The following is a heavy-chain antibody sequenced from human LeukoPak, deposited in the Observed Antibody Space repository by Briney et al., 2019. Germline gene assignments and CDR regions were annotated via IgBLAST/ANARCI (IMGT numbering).Heavy chain of an antibody. CDR1: GGSVSSPGYY. V-gene: IGHV4-61*08. CDR2: IYYSGST. CDR3: ARIESTKSDNPMTFFDY. Sequence: SETLSLTCTVSGGSVSSPGYYWSWIRQPPGKGLEWIGYIYYSGSTNYNPSLKSRVTISVDTSKNQFSLKLSSVTAADTAVYYCARIESTKSDNPMTFFDYWGQGTLVTVSS. D-gene: IGHD5-24*01. J-gene: IGHJ4*02.